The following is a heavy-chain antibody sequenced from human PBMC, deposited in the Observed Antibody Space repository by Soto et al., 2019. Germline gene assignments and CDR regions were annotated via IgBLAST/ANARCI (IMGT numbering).Heavy chain of an antibody. V-gene: IGHV3-23*01. CDR1: GFTFSSYA. J-gene: IGHJ1*01. D-gene: IGHD1-26*01. CDR3: AKAGRRYSGSYYVSEYFQH. CDR2: ISGSGGST. Sequence: GGSLRLSCAASGFTFSSYAMSWVRQAPGKGLEWVSAISGSGGSTYYADSVKGRFTISRDNSKNTLYLQMNSLRAEDTAVYYCAKAGRRYSGSYYVSEYFQHWGQGTLVTVSS.